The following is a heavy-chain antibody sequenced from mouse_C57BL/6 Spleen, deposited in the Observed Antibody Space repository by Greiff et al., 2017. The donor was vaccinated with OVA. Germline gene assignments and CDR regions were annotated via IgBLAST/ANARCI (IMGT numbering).Heavy chain of an antibody. V-gene: IGHV1-50*01. J-gene: IGHJ2*01. CDR3: ARWSNYVFDY. Sequence: QVQLQQPGAELVKPGASVKLSCKASGYTFTSYWMQWVKQRPGQGLEWIGEIDPSDSYTNYNQKFKGKATLTVDTSSSTAYMQLSSLTSEDSAVYYRARWSNYVFDYWGQGTTLTVSS. D-gene: IGHD2-5*01. CDR2: IDPSDSYT. CDR1: GYTFTSYW.